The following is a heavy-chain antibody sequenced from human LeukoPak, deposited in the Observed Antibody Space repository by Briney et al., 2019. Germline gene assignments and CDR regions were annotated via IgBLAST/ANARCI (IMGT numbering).Heavy chain of an antibody. J-gene: IGHJ4*02. CDR3: ARFSPYSNSSGGAF. D-gene: IGHD6-6*01. Sequence: GASVKVSCKASGYIFTVYQMHWVRQAPGHGLEWMGWIDPKSGATTYAQTFQGRVTMTRDTSVSTAYVELSRPQSDDTAVYYCARFSPYSNSSGGAFWGQGTLVTVSS. CDR2: IDPKSGAT. CDR1: GYIFTVYQ. V-gene: IGHV1-2*02.